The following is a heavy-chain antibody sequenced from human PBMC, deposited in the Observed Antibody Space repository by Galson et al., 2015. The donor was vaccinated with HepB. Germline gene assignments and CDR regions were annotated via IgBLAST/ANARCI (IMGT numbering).Heavy chain of an antibody. V-gene: IGHV3-48*02. J-gene: IGHJ2*01. CDR2: ISSTGTTM. CDR1: GFTFSSYA. D-gene: IGHD3-10*01. Sequence: SLRLSCADPGFTFSSYAMNWVRQAPGKGLESVSYISSTGTTMYYADSAKGRFTISRDNAQNSLYLQMNSLRDEDTAVYYCARVYFGSGSSSAYWYFDLWGRGALVTVSS. CDR3: ARVYFGSGSSSAYWYFDL.